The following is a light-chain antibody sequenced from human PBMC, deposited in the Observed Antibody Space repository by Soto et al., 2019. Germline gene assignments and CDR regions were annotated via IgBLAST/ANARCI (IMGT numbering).Light chain of an antibody. CDR3: QQYGSSGT. J-gene: IGKJ1*01. CDR2: GAS. V-gene: IGKV3-20*01. CDR1: QSVSNNY. Sequence: EIVMTQSPATLSVSPGEGATLSCRAGQSVSNNYLAWYQQKPGQAPRLLIYGASNRATGIPDRFSGSGAGTDFTLTISRLEPEDFAVYYWQQYGSSGTFGQGAKVDIK.